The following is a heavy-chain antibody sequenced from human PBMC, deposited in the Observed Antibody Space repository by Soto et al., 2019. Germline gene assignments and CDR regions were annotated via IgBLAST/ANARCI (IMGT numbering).Heavy chain of an antibody. J-gene: IGHJ4*02. CDR2: INPGGGAT. CDR1: GYIFTNYY. CDR3: AASTVTTVSY. Sequence: ASVKVSCKASGYIFTNYYIYWVRQAPGQGLEYIGIINPGGGATDYAQKFQGRVTMTRDTSTSTVYMELSSLRYEDTAVYYCAASTVTTVSYWGLGTLVTVS. D-gene: IGHD4-17*01. V-gene: IGHV1-46*01.